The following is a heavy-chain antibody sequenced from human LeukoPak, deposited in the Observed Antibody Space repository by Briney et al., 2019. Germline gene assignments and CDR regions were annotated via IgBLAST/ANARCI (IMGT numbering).Heavy chain of an antibody. CDR1: GLFFGSYA. J-gene: IGHJ4*02. D-gene: IGHD1-26*01. CDR3: ARDKIVGATVFDN. V-gene: IGHV3-30*03. CDR2: ISYDGGKT. Sequence: GGSLRLSCEASGLFFGSYAMHWVRHPPGKGLEWVAIISYDGGKTDYVDSVKGRFTISRDNSKNTLYLDMQSLTGEDTAVYYCARDKIVGATVFDNWGQGTLVIVSS.